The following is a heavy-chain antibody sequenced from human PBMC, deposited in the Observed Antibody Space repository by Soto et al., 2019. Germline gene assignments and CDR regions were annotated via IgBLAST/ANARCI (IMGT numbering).Heavy chain of an antibody. CDR3: ARVAVGYYYMDV. Sequence: EVQLVESGGGLVQPGGSLRLSCAASGFTFSNYWMHWVRQAPGKGLVWVSRINSDGTRTNYADSVTGRFTISRDNAENTLYLQMNSLTAEDTAVYYCARVAVGYYYMDVWGKGTTVTVSS. J-gene: IGHJ6*03. V-gene: IGHV3-74*01. CDR1: GFTFSNYW. CDR2: INSDGTRT.